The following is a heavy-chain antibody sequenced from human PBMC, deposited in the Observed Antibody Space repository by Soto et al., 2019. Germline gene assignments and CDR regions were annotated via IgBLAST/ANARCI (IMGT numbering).Heavy chain of an antibody. J-gene: IGHJ4*02. CDR1: GYTFTGYY. D-gene: IGHD5-18*01. CDR2: INPNSGGT. V-gene: IGHV1-2*02. CDR3: AREPGYSDGYIDY. Sequence: ASVKVSCKASGYTFTGYYMHWVRQAPGQGLEWMGWINPNSGGTNYAQKFQGRVTMTRDTSISTAYMELSRLRSDDTAVYYCAREPGYSDGYIDYWGQGTLVTVSS.